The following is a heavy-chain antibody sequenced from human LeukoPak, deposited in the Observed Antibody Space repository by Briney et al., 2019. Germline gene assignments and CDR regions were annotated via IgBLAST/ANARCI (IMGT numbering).Heavy chain of an antibody. Sequence: SETLSLTCAVSGGSISSSNWWSWVRPPPGKGLEWVGEIYHSGSTNYNPSLKSRVTISVDKSKNQFSLKLSSVTAADTAVYYCARVRTTPDWYFDLWGRGTLVTVSS. D-gene: IGHD4-11*01. J-gene: IGHJ2*01. CDR1: GGSISSSNW. CDR3: ARVRTTPDWYFDL. CDR2: IYHSGST. V-gene: IGHV4-4*02.